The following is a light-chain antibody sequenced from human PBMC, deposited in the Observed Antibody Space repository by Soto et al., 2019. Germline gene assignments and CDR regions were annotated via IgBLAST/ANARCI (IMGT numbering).Light chain of an antibody. J-gene: IGLJ1*01. CDR2: EVS. V-gene: IGLV2-8*01. CDR1: SSDIGAYNF. Sequence: QSVLTQPPSASGSPGQSVTISCTGTSSDIGAYNFVSWYQQHPGKAPKLMIYEVSKRPSGVPDRFSGSKSGDTASLTVSGLQAADEADYFCKSYAGSNTYVFGSGTQLTVL. CDR3: KSYAGSNTYV.